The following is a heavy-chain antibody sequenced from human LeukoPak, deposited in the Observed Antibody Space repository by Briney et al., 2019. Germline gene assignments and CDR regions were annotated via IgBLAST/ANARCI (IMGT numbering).Heavy chain of an antibody. CDR3: AREVIQLLDY. V-gene: IGHV4-34*01. D-gene: IGHD5-18*01. CDR2: INHSGST. CDR1: GGSFSGYY. Sequence: SETLSLTCAVYGGSFSGYYWSWIRQPPGKGLEWIGEINHSGSTNYNPSLKSRVTISVDTSKNQFSLKLSSVTAADTAVYYCAREVIQLLDYWGQGTLVTVSS. J-gene: IGHJ4*02.